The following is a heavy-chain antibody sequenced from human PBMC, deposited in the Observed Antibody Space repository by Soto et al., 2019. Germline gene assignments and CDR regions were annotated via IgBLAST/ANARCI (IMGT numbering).Heavy chain of an antibody. CDR1: GYTLKNYG. CDR2: ISAYNRNI. V-gene: IGHV1-18*01. CDR3: ARVDLGDSDF. J-gene: IGHJ4*02. D-gene: IGHD3-16*01. Sequence: ASVKVSCKASGYTLKNYGITWVRQAPGQGLEWMGWISAYNRNIDYAQKFQGRVTMTTDTSTSTAYMELRSLRSDDTAVYYCARVDLGDSDFWGQGTLVTVSS.